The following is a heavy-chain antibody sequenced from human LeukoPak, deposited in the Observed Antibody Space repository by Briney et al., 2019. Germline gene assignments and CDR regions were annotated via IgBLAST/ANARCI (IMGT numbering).Heavy chain of an antibody. D-gene: IGHD6-13*01. Sequence: ASVKVSCEASGYTFTSYGISWVRQAPGQGLEWMGWISAYNGNTNYAQKLQGRVTMTTDTSTSTAYMELRSLRSDDTAVYYCARVIFYSSSWYGDYWGQGTLVTVSS. J-gene: IGHJ4*02. CDR3: ARVIFYSSSWYGDY. CDR1: GYTFTSYG. CDR2: ISAYNGNT. V-gene: IGHV1-18*01.